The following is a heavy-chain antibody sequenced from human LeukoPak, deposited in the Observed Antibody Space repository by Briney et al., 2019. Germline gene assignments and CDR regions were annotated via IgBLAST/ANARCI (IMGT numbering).Heavy chain of an antibody. D-gene: IGHD4-17*01. CDR2: ISGSGGST. Sequence: PGGSLRLSCAASGFTFSSYAMSWVRQAPGKGLEWVSAISGSGGSTYYADSVKGRFTISRDNSKNTLYLQMNSLRAEDTAVYYCAKVGRVTRGYNWFDPWGQGTLVTVSS. CDR3: AKVGRVTRGYNWFDP. CDR1: GFTFSSYA. J-gene: IGHJ5*02. V-gene: IGHV3-23*01.